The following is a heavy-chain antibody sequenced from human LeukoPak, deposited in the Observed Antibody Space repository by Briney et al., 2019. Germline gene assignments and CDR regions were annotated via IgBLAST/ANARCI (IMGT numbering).Heavy chain of an antibody. J-gene: IGHJ4*02. Sequence: GGSLRLSCAASGFTFSSYWMSGVRQAPGKGLEWVANIKQDGSEKYYVDSVKGRFTISRDNAKNSLYLQMNSLRAEYTAVYYCARVDYGDYIDYWGQGTLVTVSS. CDR3: ARVDYGDYIDY. CDR1: GFTFSSYW. D-gene: IGHD4-17*01. CDR2: IKQDGSEK. V-gene: IGHV3-7*01.